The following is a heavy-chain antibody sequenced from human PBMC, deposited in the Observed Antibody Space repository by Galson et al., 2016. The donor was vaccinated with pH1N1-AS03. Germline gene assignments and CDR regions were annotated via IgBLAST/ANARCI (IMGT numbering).Heavy chain of an antibody. CDR2: ISGSGIST. J-gene: IGHJ5*02. CDR1: GFTFSSYA. V-gene: IGHV3-23*01. D-gene: IGHD3-3*01. Sequence: SLRLSCAASGFTFSSYAMFWVRQAPGKGLEWVSSISGSGISTYYADSVKGRSTISRDNSRNTVYLQMNSLRVEDTATYYCAKDQSHIIPLSGALSWGQGTLVTVSS. CDR3: AKDQSHIIPLSGALS.